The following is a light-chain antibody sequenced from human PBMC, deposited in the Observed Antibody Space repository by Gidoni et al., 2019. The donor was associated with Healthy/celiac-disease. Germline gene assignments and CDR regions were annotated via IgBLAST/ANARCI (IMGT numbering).Light chain of an antibody. CDR2: YDS. CDR1: NIGSQS. J-gene: IGLJ2*01. Sequence: SYVLTQPPPVAVAPGKTASITCGGNNIGSQSVHGYQQQPGQAPVLVIYYDSDRPAGIPERFSGSNSGNTATLTISRVEAGDEADYYCQVWDSSSDPVFGGGTKLTVL. CDR3: QVWDSSSDPV. V-gene: IGLV3-21*04.